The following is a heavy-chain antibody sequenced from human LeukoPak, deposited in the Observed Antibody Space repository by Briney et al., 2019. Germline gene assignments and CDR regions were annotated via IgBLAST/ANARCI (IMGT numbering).Heavy chain of an antibody. CDR1: GFTFSSYA. Sequence: PGGSLRLSCAASGFTFSSYAMTWVRQAPGKGLEWVSTISSSGYSTYYADSVKGRFTISRDNSKNTLYLQMNSLRAEDTAVYYCARADSSGYYWLGAFDYWGQGTLVTVSS. J-gene: IGHJ4*02. D-gene: IGHD3-22*01. CDR2: ISSSGYST. CDR3: ARADSSGYYWLGAFDY. V-gene: IGHV3-23*01.